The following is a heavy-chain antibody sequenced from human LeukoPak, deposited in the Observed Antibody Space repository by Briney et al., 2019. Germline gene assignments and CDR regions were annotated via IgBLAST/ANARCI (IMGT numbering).Heavy chain of an antibody. D-gene: IGHD1-26*01. CDR1: GFTLRSYS. CDR2: ISSSSSYI. V-gene: IGHV3-21*01. Sequence: GGSLRLSCAVSGFTLRSYSMNWVRQAPGKGLEWVSSISSSSSYIYYADSVKGPFTISRDNAKNSLYLQMNSLRAEDTAVYYCARDAYSGSYRFDYWGQGTLVTVSS. J-gene: IGHJ4*02. CDR3: ARDAYSGSYRFDY.